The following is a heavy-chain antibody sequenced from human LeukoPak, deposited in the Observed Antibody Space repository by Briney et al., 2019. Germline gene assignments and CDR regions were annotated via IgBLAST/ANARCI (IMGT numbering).Heavy chain of an antibody. D-gene: IGHD6-6*01. CDR2: ISSSSSYI. CDR1: GFTFSSYS. J-gene: IGHJ6*03. CDR3: ARASYSSSFYYYYYMDV. Sequence: GGSLRLSCAASGFTFSSYSMNWVRQAPGKGLEWVSSISSSSSYIYYADSVKGRFTISRDNAKNSLYLQMNSLRAEDTAVYYCARASYSSSFYYYYYMDVWGKGTTVTVSS. V-gene: IGHV3-21*01.